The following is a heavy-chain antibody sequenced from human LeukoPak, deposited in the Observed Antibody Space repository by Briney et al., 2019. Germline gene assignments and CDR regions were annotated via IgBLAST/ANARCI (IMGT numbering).Heavy chain of an antibody. CDR2: INTDGSST. V-gene: IGHV3-74*01. CDR1: GFTFSSYW. Sequence: PGGSLRLSCAASGFTFSSYWMHWVRQAPGKGLVWVSRINTDGSSTTYADSVKGRFTISRDGAKNTLYLQMNSLRAEDTAVYYCARGIAARYYFDYWGQGTLVTVSS. D-gene: IGHD6-6*01. J-gene: IGHJ4*02. CDR3: ARGIAARYYFDY.